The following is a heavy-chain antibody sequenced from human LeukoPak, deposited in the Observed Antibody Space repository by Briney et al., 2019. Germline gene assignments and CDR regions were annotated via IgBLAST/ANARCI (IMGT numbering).Heavy chain of an antibody. Sequence: GGSLRLSCAASGFTFSSYAMSWVRQAPGKGLEWVSAISGSGGNTYYADSVKGRFTISRDNSKNTLYLQMNSLRAEDTAVYYCAKTPEIRGVIRYYYMDVWGKGTTVTISS. J-gene: IGHJ6*03. D-gene: IGHD3-10*01. CDR2: ISGSGGNT. CDR3: AKTPEIRGVIRYYYMDV. V-gene: IGHV3-23*01. CDR1: GFTFSSYA.